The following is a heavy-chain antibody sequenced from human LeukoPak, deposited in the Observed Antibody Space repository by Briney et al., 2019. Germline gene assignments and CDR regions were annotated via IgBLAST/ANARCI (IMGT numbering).Heavy chain of an antibody. Sequence: GGSLRLSCAASGFTFSSYEMNWVRQAPGKGLEWVSYINSSGSTIYYADSVKGRFTISRDNAKNSLYLQMNSLRAEDTAVYYCAGLGITMIGGVWGKGTTVTISS. D-gene: IGHD3-10*02. J-gene: IGHJ6*04. CDR2: INSSGSTI. V-gene: IGHV3-48*03. CDR1: GFTFSSYE. CDR3: AGLGITMIGGV.